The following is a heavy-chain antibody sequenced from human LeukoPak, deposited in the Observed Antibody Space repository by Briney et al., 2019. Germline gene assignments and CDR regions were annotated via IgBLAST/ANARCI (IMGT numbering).Heavy chain of an antibody. CDR2: ISSSSSYI. CDR1: GFTFSSYS. V-gene: IGHV3-21*01. CDR3: ARDSRMTTVTTAWFDP. Sequence: GGSLRLSCAASGFTFSSYSMNWVRQAPGKGLEWVSSISSSSSYIYYADSVKGRFTISRDNAKNSLYLQMNSLRAEDTAVYYCARDSRMTTVTTAWFDPWGQGTQVTVSS. J-gene: IGHJ5*02. D-gene: IGHD4-4*01.